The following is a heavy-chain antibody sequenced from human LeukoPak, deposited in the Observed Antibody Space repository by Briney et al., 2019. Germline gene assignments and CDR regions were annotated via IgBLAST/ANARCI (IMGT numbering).Heavy chain of an antibody. D-gene: IGHD6-13*01. CDR1: GFTFDDYA. J-gene: IGHJ5*02. V-gene: IGHV3-9*01. Sequence: PGRSLRLSCAASGFTFDDYAMHRVRQAPGKGLEWVSGISWNSGSIGYADSVKGRFTISRDNAKNSLYLQMSSLRAEDTALYYCAKAPQQLVRGGWFDPWGQGTLVTVSS. CDR2: ISWNSGSI. CDR3: AKAPQQLVRGGWFDP.